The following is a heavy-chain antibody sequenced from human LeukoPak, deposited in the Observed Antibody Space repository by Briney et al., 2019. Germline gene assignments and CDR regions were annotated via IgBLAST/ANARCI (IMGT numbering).Heavy chain of an antibody. D-gene: IGHD2-21*02. Sequence: GGSLRLSCAASGFTFSSYSMNWVRQAPGKGLEWVSSISSSSSYIYYADSVKGRFTISRDNAKNSLYLQMNSLRAEDTAVYYCARGPCGGDCYRSGSLDYWGQGTLVTVSS. CDR1: GFTFSSYS. V-gene: IGHV3-21*01. J-gene: IGHJ4*02. CDR3: ARGPCGGDCYRSGSLDY. CDR2: ISSSSSYI.